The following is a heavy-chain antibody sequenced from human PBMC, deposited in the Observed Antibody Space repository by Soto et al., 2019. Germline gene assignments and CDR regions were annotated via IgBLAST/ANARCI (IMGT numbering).Heavy chain of an antibody. CDR2: ISGSGGST. Sequence: GGSLRLSCAASGFTFSSYAMSWVRQAPGKGLEWVSAISGSGGSTYYADSVKGRFTISRDNSKNTLYLQMNSLRAEDTAVYYCAKAGKKGFWSCYFFDYWGQGTLVTVSS. V-gene: IGHV3-23*01. CDR1: GFTFSSYA. CDR3: AKAGKKGFWSCYFFDY. D-gene: IGHD3-3*01. J-gene: IGHJ4*02.